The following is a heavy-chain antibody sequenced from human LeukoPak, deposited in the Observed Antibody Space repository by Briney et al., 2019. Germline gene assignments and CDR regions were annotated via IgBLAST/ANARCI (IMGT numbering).Heavy chain of an antibody. Sequence: GRSLRLSCAASGFTFSSYAMHCVRQAPGKGLEWVAVISYDGSNKYYADSVKGRFTISRDNSKNTLYLQMNSLRAEDTAVYYCARDFWFGELRYYFDYWGQGTLVTVSS. V-gene: IGHV3-30-3*01. CDR3: ARDFWFGELRYYFDY. CDR2: ISYDGSNK. D-gene: IGHD3-10*01. CDR1: GFTFSSYA. J-gene: IGHJ4*02.